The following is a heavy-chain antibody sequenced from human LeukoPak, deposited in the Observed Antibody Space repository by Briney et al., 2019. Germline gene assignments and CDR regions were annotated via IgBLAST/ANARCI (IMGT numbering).Heavy chain of an antibody. CDR3: ARVEPTASNDY. Sequence: PGGSLRLSCEASGFGFSSYWMSWVRQAPGRGLEWVANIKQDGSEKNYVDSVKGRFTISRDNGNNLLYLQMNGLRDEDTAGYYCARVEPTASNDYWGQGTLVTVSS. CDR1: GFGFSSYW. J-gene: IGHJ4*02. D-gene: IGHD1-1*01. CDR2: IKQDGSEK. V-gene: IGHV3-7*01.